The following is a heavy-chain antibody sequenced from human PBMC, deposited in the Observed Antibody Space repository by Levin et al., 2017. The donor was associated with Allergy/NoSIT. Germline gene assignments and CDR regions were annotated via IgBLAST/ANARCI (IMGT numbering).Heavy chain of an antibody. D-gene: IGHD2-21*02. V-gene: IGHV3-23*01. CDR3: AKDLRSGDCCLNWFDP. CDR1: GFTFSSYA. CDR2: ISGSGGST. Sequence: GGSLRLSCAASGFTFSSYAMSWVRQAPGKGLEWVSAISGSGGSTYYADSVKGRFTISRDNSKNTLYLQMNSLRAEDTAVYYCAKDLRSGDCCLNWFDPWGQGTLVTVSS. J-gene: IGHJ5*02.